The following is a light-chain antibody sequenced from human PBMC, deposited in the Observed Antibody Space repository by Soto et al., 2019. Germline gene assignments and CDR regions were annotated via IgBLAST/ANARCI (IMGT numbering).Light chain of an antibody. CDR3: QQYNGWPPL. CDR1: QSLSSN. CDR2: GAS. Sequence: ERVMTQSPATLSASPGERATLSGRASQSLSSNLAWYQQKPGQAPRLLIYGASTRATGIPARFSGSGSGTEFTLTISSLQSEDFAVYYCQQYNGWPPLFGPGTKVDIK. V-gene: IGKV3-15*01. J-gene: IGKJ3*01.